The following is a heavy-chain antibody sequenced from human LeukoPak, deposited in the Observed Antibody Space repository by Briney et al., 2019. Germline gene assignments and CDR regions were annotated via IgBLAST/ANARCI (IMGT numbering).Heavy chain of an antibody. Sequence: KASETLSLTCAVYGGSFSGYYWSWIRKPPGKGLEWIGEINHSGSTNYNPSLKSRVTISVDTSKNQFSLKLSSVTAADTAVYYCARGHRVYCSGGSCYEFDYWGQGTLVTVSS. CDR3: ARGHRVYCSGGSCYEFDY. D-gene: IGHD2-15*01. J-gene: IGHJ4*02. CDR1: GGSFSGYY. V-gene: IGHV4-34*01. CDR2: INHSGST.